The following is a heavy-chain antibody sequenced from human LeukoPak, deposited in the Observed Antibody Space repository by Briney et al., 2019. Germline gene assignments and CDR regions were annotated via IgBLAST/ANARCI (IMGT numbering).Heavy chain of an antibody. CDR1: GITFSRYG. J-gene: IGHJ4*02. CDR2: IRNDGSNK. Sequence: GGSLRLSCAASGITFSRYGMHWVRQAPGKGLEWVTFIRNDGSNKYYADSVKGRFTISRDNSKNTLYLQMNSLRAEDTAVYYCASVYYYGSGSYYRWYYFDYWGQGTLVTVSS. D-gene: IGHD3-10*01. V-gene: IGHV3-30*02. CDR3: ASVYYYGSGSYYRWYYFDY.